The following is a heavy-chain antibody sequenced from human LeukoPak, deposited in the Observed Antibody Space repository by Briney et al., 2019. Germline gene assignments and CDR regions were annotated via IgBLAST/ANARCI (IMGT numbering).Heavy chain of an antibody. J-gene: IGHJ4*02. D-gene: IGHD3-10*01. Sequence: GSLRLSCAASGFTVSSNYMSWVRQAAGEGLEWGSVIYSGGSTYYADSVKGRFTISRDNSKNTLYLQMNSLRAEDTAVYYCARDPSYYGSGSYFDYWGQRTLVTVSS. CDR1: GFTVSSNY. CDR3: ARDPSYYGSGSYFDY. V-gene: IGHV3-66*01. CDR2: IYSGGST.